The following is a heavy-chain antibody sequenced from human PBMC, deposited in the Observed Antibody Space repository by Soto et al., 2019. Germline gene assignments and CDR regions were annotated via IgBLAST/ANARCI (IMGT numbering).Heavy chain of an antibody. D-gene: IGHD4-17*01. V-gene: IGHV3-23*01. CDR2: ISGGGTGT. CDR1: VFTFSSYA. CDR3: AKAPNYYGDYGGIDY. J-gene: IGHJ4*02. Sequence: ALILSCTASVFTFSSYAMSWGRQTPGKGLEWVSAISGGGTGTYYADSLKGRFTISRDNSKNTLYLQMNSLRAEDTAVYYCAKAPNYYGDYGGIDYWGQGTLVPVSS.